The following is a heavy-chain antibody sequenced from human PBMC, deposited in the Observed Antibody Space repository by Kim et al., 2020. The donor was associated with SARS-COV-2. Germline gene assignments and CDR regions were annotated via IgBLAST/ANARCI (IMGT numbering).Heavy chain of an antibody. V-gene: IGHV1-24*01. D-gene: IGHD2-15*01. CDR3: VTARPGYCSGRSCYTPFDY. J-gene: IGHJ4*02. Sequence: ASVKVSCKVSGYTLIELSMHWVRQAPGKGLEWMGGFDPEDGEIVYAQNFQGRVAMTEDTSADTAYMELSSLSSEDTAIYYCVTARPGYCSGRSCYTPFDYWGQGTQVTVSS. CDR2: FDPEDGEI. CDR1: GYTLIELS.